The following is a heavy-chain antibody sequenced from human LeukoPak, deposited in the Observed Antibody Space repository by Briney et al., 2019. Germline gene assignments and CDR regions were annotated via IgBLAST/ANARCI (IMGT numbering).Heavy chain of an antibody. CDR2: ISGSGGST. Sequence: PGGSLRLSCAASGFTFSSYAMSWVRQAPGKGLEWVSAISGSGGSTYYADSVKGRFTISRDNSKNTLYLQMNSLRAEDTAVYYCAKDPKQFGELLIVGAWGQGTLVTVSS. J-gene: IGHJ5*02. CDR3: AKDPKQFGELLIVGA. V-gene: IGHV3-23*01. CDR1: GFTFSSYA. D-gene: IGHD3-10*01.